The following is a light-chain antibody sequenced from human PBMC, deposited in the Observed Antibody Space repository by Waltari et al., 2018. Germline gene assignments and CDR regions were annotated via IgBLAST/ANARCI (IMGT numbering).Light chain of an antibody. Sequence: QSALTQPASVSGSPGQSITLSCTGTSSDVGGYNYVPWYQHHPGKAPQLMIYEVSNRPSGVSNRFSGSKSGNTASLTISGLQAEDEADYYCSSYTSSSTRVFGTGTKVTVL. CDR1: SSDVGGYNY. CDR2: EVS. CDR3: SSYTSSSTRV. J-gene: IGLJ1*01. V-gene: IGLV2-14*01.